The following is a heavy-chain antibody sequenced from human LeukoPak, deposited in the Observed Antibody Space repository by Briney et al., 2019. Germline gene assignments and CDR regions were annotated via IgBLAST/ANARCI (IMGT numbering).Heavy chain of an antibody. CDR3: ARHYPELRAVELNWFDP. D-gene: IGHD4-23*01. J-gene: IGHJ5*02. Sequence: PSETLSLTGTVSGGSISSSSYYWGWIRQPPGKGLEWIGSIYYSGSTYYNPSLKSRVTISVDTSKNQFSLKLSSVTAADTAVYYCARHYPELRAVELNWFDPWGQGTLVTVSS. V-gene: IGHV4-39*01. CDR2: IYYSGST. CDR1: GGSISSSSYY.